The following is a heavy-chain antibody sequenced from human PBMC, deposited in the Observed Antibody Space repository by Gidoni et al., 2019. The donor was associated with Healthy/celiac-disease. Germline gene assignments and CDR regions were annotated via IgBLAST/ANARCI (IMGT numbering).Heavy chain of an antibody. D-gene: IGHD1-26*01. J-gene: IGHJ2*01. CDR3: ARSDGATTAYWYFDL. Sequence: QVQLQESGPGLVKPSETLSLTCTVSGGSISSYYWSWIRQPPGKGLEWIGYIYYSGSTNYTPSLKSRVTISVDTSKNQFSLKLSSVTAADTAVYYCARSDGATTAYWYFDLWGRGTLVTVSS. CDR2: IYYSGST. V-gene: IGHV4-59*08. CDR1: GGSISSYY.